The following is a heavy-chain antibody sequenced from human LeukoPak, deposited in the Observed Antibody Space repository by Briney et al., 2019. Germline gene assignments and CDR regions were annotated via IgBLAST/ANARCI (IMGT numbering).Heavy chain of an antibody. D-gene: IGHD3-22*01. CDR1: GGSLSSGSYY. Sequence: PSQTLSLTCTVSGGSLSSGSYYWGWIRQPAGKGLEWIGRIYTSGSTNYNPSLKSRVTISVDTTKNQFSLKLSTVAAADTAVDYCARGLSPLYYYYYMDVWGKGTTVTVSS. J-gene: IGHJ6*03. CDR3: ARGLSPLYYYYYMDV. CDR2: IYTSGST. V-gene: IGHV4-61*02.